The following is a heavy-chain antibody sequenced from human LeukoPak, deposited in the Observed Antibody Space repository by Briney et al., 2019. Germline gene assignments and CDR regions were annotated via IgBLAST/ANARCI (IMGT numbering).Heavy chain of an antibody. Sequence: GESLKISCKGSGYSFTSYWIGWVRQMPGKGLEWMGIICPGDSDTRYSPSFQGQVTISADKSISTAYLQWSSLKASDTAMYYCARRGWYYDSSGYVDPNFDYWGQGTLVTVSS. V-gene: IGHV5-51*01. CDR3: ARRGWYYDSSGYVDPNFDY. CDR2: ICPGDSDT. D-gene: IGHD3-22*01. CDR1: GYSFTSYW. J-gene: IGHJ4*02.